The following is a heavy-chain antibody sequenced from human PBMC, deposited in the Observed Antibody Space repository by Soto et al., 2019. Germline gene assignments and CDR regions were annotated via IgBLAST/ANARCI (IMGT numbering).Heavy chain of an antibody. V-gene: IGHV4-59*01. CDR2: IHYSGST. CDR3: ARDQSGYYFDY. CDR1: GDSISAYY. Sequence: QVRLQESGPGLVKPSETLSLTCTVSGDSISAYYWSWIRQPPGKGLEWIGYIHYSGSTNYNPSLKSRGTISVDTSKNQFSLDLSSVTAADTAVYYCARDQSGYYFDYWGQGTLVTVSS. J-gene: IGHJ4*02.